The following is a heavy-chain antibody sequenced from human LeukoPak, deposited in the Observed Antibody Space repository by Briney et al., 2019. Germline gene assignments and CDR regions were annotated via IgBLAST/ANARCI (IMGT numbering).Heavy chain of an antibody. Sequence: PGGSLRLSCAASGFTFSSYWMSWVRQAPGKGLEWVANIKQDGSEKYYVDSVKGRFTISRDNAKNSLYLQMNSLRAEDTAVYYCARGYYGSGRYFDYWGQGTLVTVSS. CDR3: ARGYYGSGRYFDY. CDR1: GFTFSSYW. J-gene: IGHJ4*02. D-gene: IGHD3-10*01. CDR2: IKQDGSEK. V-gene: IGHV3-7*01.